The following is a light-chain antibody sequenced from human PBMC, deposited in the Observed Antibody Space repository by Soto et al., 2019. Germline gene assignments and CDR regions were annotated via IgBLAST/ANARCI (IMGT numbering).Light chain of an antibody. CDR3: QQRSKWPFT. V-gene: IGKV3-11*01. J-gene: IGKJ4*01. Sequence: EIVLTQSPATLSLSPGERATLSCRASESISSYLAWYQQRPGQAPSLLIYDASNRATGIPARFSGSGSGTDFTLTIDYLEPEDFAVYYCQQRSKWPFTFGRGPKVEI. CDR1: ESISSY. CDR2: DAS.